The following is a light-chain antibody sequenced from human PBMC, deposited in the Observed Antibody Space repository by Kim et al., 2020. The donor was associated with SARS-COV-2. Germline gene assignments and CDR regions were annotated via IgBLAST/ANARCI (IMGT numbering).Light chain of an antibody. CDR1: HGISSA. CDR2: DAS. Sequence: ASVGERVTITCRASHGISSALAWYQQKPGKAPKVLIYDASTLGSGVPSRFSGSGSGTYFTLTISSLQPEDFADYHCQQFNTFTLTFGGGTKVDIK. CDR3: QQFNTFTLT. J-gene: IGKJ4*01. V-gene: IGKV1-13*02.